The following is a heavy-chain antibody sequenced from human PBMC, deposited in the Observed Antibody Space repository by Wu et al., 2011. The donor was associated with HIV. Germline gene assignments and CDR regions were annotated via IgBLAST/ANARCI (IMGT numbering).Heavy chain of an antibody. Sequence: QVQLVQSGAEVKKAGSSVKVSCKASGNTFSGYAVSWVRQAPGQGLEWMGGILPMFGSTNYARKFQGRVTITADKSATTVYMELRSLRSEDTAMYYCARSGVSAEYYYYYMNVWGKRGPR. CDR3: ARSGVSAEYYYYYMNV. D-gene: IGHD2-2*01. J-gene: IGHJ6*03. V-gene: IGHV1-69*14. CDR1: GNTFSGYA. CDR2: ILPMFGST.